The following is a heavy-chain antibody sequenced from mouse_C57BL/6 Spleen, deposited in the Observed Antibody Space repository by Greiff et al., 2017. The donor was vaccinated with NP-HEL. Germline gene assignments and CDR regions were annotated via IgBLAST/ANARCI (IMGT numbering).Heavy chain of an antibody. CDR2: IHPNSGST. D-gene: IGHD3-3*01. CDR3: ARRDCGGYFDV. CDR1: GYTFTSYW. Sequence: VQLQQSGAELVKPGASVKLSCKASGYTFTSYWMHWVKQRPGQGLEWIGMIHPNSGSTNYNEKFKSKATLTVDKSSSTAYMQLSSLTSEDSAVYYCARRDCGGYFDVWGTGTTVTVSS. V-gene: IGHV1-64*01. J-gene: IGHJ1*03.